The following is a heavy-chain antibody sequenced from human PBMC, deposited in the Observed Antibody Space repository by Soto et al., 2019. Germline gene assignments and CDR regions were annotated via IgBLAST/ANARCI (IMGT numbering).Heavy chain of an antibody. Sequence: SETLSLTCTVSGGSINNNHYYWGWVRQPPGKGLEWTGYIYYSGSTYYNPSLKSRVTISVDTSKNQFSLKLSSVTAADTAVYYCARDIYSYGSGNWFDPWGQGTLVTVSS. CDR2: IYYSGST. D-gene: IGHD5-18*01. V-gene: IGHV4-31*03. CDR3: ARDIYSYGSGNWFDP. J-gene: IGHJ5*02. CDR1: GGSINNNHYY.